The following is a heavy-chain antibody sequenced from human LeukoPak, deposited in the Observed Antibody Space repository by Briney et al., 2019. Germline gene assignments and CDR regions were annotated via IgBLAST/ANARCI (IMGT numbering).Heavy chain of an antibody. D-gene: IGHD4-17*01. Sequence: GGSLRLSCAASGFTFSSYEMNWVRQAPGKGLEWVSYISSSGSTIYYADSVKGRFTISRDNAKNSLYLQMNSLRAEDTAVYYCARVYGDNETDYWGQGTLVTVSS. CDR1: GFTFSSYE. V-gene: IGHV3-48*03. J-gene: IGHJ4*02. CDR3: ARVYGDNETDY. CDR2: ISSSGSTI.